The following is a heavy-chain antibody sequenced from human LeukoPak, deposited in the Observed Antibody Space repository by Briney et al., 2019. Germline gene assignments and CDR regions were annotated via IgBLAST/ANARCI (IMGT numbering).Heavy chain of an antibody. CDR3: AKGPYCSSAGCYTVGAFDY. D-gene: IGHD2-2*02. CDR1: GGSISSGGYS. Sequence: SQTLSLTCAVSGGSISSGGYSWSWIRQPPGTGLEWIGYIYHSGSTYYNPSLKSRVTISVDRSKNQFSLKLSSVTAADTAVYYCAKGPYCSSAGCYTVGAFDYWGQGTPVTVSS. V-gene: IGHV4-30-2*01. J-gene: IGHJ4*02. CDR2: IYHSGST.